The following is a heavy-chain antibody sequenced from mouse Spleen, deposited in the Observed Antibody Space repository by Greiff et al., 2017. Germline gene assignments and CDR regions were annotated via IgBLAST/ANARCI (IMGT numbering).Heavy chain of an antibody. J-gene: IGHJ2*01. CDR1: GYTFTSYG. V-gene: IGHV1-81*01. CDR2: IYPRSGNT. D-gene: IGHD2-1*01. Sequence: QVQLKESGAELARPGASVKLSCKASGYTFTSYGISWVKQRTGQGLEWIGEIYPRSGNTYYNEKFKGKATLTADKSSSTAYMELRSLTSEDSAVYFCARGAYGNYGYWGQGTTLTVSS. CDR3: ARGAYGNYGY.